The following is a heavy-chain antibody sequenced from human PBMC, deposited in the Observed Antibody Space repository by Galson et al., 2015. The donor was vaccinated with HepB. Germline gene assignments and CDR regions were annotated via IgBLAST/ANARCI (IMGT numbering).Heavy chain of an antibody. D-gene: IGHD3-10*01. V-gene: IGHV1-69*04. CDR1: GGTFSSYT. J-gene: IGHJ2*01. CDR3: ARDLEEAMVRGVNL. CDR2: IIPILGIA. Sequence: SVKVSCKASGGTFSSYTISWVRQAPGQGLEWMGRIIPILGIANYAQKFQGRVTITADKSTSTAYMELSSLRSEDTAVYYCARDLEEAMVRGVNLWGRGTLVTVSS.